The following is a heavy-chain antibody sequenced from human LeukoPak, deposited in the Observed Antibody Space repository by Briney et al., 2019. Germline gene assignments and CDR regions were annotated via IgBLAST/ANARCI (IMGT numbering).Heavy chain of an antibody. V-gene: IGHV4-34*01. D-gene: IGHD5/OR15-5a*01. J-gene: IGHJ3*02. Sequence: PSETLSLTCAVSGGSFSGYYWTWIRQPPGKGLEWIGEINHSGSANYNPSLMSRVTISLDTSKNQFSLKLSSVTAADTAVYYCARQCPNAFDIWGQGTMVTVSS. CDR3: ARQCPNAFDI. CDR1: GGSFSGYY. CDR2: INHSGSA.